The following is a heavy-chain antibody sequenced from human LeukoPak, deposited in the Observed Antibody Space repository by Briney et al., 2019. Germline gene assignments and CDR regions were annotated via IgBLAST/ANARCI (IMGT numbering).Heavy chain of an antibody. V-gene: IGHV3-21*01. CDR2: ISSSSYI. Sequence: GGSLRLSCAASGFTFSSYSMNWVRQAPGKGLEWVSSISSSSYIYYADSVKGRFTISRDNAKNSLYLQMNSLRAEDTAVYYCARAGYYYDSSGYYVMTEIDYWGQGTLVTVSS. D-gene: IGHD3-22*01. CDR1: GFTFSSYS. J-gene: IGHJ4*02. CDR3: ARAGYYYDSSGYYVMTEIDY.